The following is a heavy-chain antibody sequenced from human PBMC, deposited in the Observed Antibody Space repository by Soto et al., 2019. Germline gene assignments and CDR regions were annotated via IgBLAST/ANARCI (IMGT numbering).Heavy chain of an antibody. CDR2: IYYSGST. V-gene: IGHV4-31*03. J-gene: IGHJ2*01. CDR1: GGSISSGGYY. D-gene: IGHD2-15*01. Sequence: QVQLQESGPGLVKPSQTLSLTCTVSGGSISSGGYYWSWIRQHPGKGLEWIGYIYYSGSTYYNPSRKSRVTISVDTSKNQFSLKLSSVTAADTAVYYCARSGYCSGGSCYSRRSWYFDLWGRGTLVTVSS. CDR3: ARSGYCSGGSCYSRRSWYFDL.